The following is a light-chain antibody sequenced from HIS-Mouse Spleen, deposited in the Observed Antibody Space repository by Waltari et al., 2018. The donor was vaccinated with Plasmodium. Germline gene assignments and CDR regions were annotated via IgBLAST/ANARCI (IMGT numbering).Light chain of an antibody. Sequence: EIVLTQSPGTLSLSPGERATLSCRASQSVSSSYLAWYQQKPGQAPRLLIYCSSSRATGIPDRFSGSGSVTDFTLTISRLEPEDFAVYYCQQYGSSSWTFGQGTKVEIK. V-gene: IGKV3-20*01. J-gene: IGKJ1*01. CDR1: QSVSSSY. CDR2: CSS. CDR3: QQYGSSSWT.